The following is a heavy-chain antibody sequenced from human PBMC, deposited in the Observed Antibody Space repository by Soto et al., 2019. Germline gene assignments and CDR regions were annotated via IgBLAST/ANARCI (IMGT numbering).Heavy chain of an antibody. D-gene: IGHD3-10*01. Sequence: GGSLRLSCAASGFTFSGSAMHWVRQASGKGLEWVGRIRSKANSYATAYAASVKGRFTISRDDSKNTAYLPMNSLKTEATAVYFCTRHYKWFGELSYDYWGKGTLVTVSS. CDR3: TRHYKWFGELSYDY. V-gene: IGHV3-73*01. J-gene: IGHJ4*02. CDR1: GFTFSGSA. CDR2: IRSKANSYAT.